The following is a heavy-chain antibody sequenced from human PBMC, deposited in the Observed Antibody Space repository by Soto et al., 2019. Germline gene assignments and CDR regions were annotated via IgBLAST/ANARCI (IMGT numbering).Heavy chain of an antibody. CDR2: ITNRGST. D-gene: IGHD6-6*01. CDR1: GASISGYF. CDR3: ARAESSSAEGFEY. Sequence: SETLSLTCSVSGASISGYFWSWVRQSPGKGLEWIGHITNRGSTNYNPSLKSRVTISTDTSKNQFSLNLSSVTAADPAVYYCARAESSSAEGFEYWGRGTLVTVSS. J-gene: IGHJ4*02. V-gene: IGHV4-59*01.